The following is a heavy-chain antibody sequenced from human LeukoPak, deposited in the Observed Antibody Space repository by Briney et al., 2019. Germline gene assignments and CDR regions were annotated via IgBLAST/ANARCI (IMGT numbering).Heavy chain of an antibody. CDR3: ARDKQWLVPRGVFDY. J-gene: IGHJ4*02. CDR2: ISAYNGNT. CDR1: GYTFTSYG. Sequence: ASVKVSCKASGYTFTSYGISWVRQAPGRGLEWMGWISAYNGNTNYAQKFQGRVTMTRDTSISTAYMELSRLRSDDTAVYYCARDKQWLVPRGVFDYWGQGTLVTVSS. V-gene: IGHV1-18*01. D-gene: IGHD6-19*01.